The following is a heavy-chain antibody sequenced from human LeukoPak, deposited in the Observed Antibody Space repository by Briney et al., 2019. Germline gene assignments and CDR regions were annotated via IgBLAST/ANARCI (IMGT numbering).Heavy chain of an antibody. Sequence: GGSLRLSCAASGFTFSSYGMHWVRQAPGKGLEWVAVIWYDGSNKYYADSVKGRFTISRDNSKNSLYLQMNSLRAEDTAVYYCAREMEYYDFWSGYGTFDYWGQGTLVTVSS. D-gene: IGHD3-3*01. CDR2: IWYDGSNK. CDR1: GFTFSSYG. V-gene: IGHV3-33*01. J-gene: IGHJ4*02. CDR3: AREMEYYDFWSGYGTFDY.